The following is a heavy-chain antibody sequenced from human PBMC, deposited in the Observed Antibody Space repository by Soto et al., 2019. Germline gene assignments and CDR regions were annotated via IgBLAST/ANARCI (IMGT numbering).Heavy chain of an antibody. CDR2: INSDGSST. CDR3: TRGVLGYCSSTSCYDAFDI. D-gene: IGHD2-2*01. V-gene: IGHV3-74*01. J-gene: IGHJ3*02. CDR1: GFTFSSYA. Sequence: GGSLRLSCAASGFTFSSYAMSRVRQAPGKGLEWVSRINSDGSSTSYADSVKGRFTISRDNAKNTLYLQMNSLKAEDTAVYYCTRGVLGYCSSTSCYDAFDIGGKGKMVTVS.